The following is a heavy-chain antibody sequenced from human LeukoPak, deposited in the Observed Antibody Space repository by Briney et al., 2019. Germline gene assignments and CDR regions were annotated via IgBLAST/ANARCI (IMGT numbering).Heavy chain of an antibody. D-gene: IGHD1-26*01. J-gene: IGHJ4*02. Sequence: GGSLRLSCAASGFTFSSYAMHWVRQAPGKGLEWVAVISYDGSNKHYADSVKGRFTISRDNSKNTLYLQMNSLRAEDTAVYYCARGGSGSYFDYWGQGTLVTVSS. CDR2: ISYDGSNK. V-gene: IGHV3-30*04. CDR1: GFTFSSYA. CDR3: ARGGSGSYFDY.